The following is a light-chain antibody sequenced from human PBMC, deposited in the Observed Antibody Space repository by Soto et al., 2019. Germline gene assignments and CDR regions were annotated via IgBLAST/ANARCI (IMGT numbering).Light chain of an antibody. V-gene: IGLV1-40*01. Sequence: QSVLTQPPSVSGAPGQRVTIYCTGSSSDIGAGYDVHWYQQLPGTAPKRLIYGNSDRPSGVPDRFSGSKSGTSASLAISGLQSEDEADYYCAAWDDSLNGWVFGGGTKLTVL. CDR2: GNS. CDR3: AAWDDSLNGWV. CDR1: SSDIGAGYD. J-gene: IGLJ3*02.